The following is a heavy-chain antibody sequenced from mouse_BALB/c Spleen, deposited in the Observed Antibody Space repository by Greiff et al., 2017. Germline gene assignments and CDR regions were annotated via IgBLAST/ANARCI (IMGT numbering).Heavy chain of an antibody. J-gene: IGHJ3*01. D-gene: IGHD2-2*01. CDR3: ASGYGYVLFAY. CDR1: GYTFTSYW. CDR2: IYPGDGDT. V-gene: IGHV1-87*01. Sequence: QVQLKESGAELARPGASVKLSCKASGYTFTSYWMQWVKQRPGQGLEWIGAIYPGDGDTRYTQKFKGKATLTADKSSSTAYMQLSSLASEDSAVYYCASGYGYVLFAYWGQGTLVTVSA.